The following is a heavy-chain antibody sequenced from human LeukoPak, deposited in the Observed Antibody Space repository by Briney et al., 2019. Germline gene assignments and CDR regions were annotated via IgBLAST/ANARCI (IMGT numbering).Heavy chain of an antibody. Sequence: SETLSLTCAVYGGSSSGYYWGWTRQPPGKGLEWIGEINHSGSTNYNPSLKSRVTISVDTSKNQFSLKLSSVTAADTAVYYCARGRRYCSSTSCYVFDPWGQGTLVTVSS. CDR3: ARGRRYCSSTSCYVFDP. CDR1: GGSSSGYY. D-gene: IGHD2-2*01. CDR2: INHSGST. V-gene: IGHV4-34*01. J-gene: IGHJ5*02.